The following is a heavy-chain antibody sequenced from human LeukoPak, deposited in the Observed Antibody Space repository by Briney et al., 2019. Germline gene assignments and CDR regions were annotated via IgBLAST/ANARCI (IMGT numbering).Heavy chain of an antibody. J-gene: IGHJ5*02. V-gene: IGHV3-53*01. CDR3: ARVKVGATVWFDP. D-gene: IGHD1-26*01. Sequence: GGSLRLSCAASGFTVSSNYMSWVRQAPGKGLEWVSVIYSGGSTYYADSVKGRFTISRDNSKNTLYLQMNSLRAEDMAVYYCARVKVGATVWFDPWGQGTLVTVSS. CDR2: IYSGGST. CDR1: GFTVSSNY.